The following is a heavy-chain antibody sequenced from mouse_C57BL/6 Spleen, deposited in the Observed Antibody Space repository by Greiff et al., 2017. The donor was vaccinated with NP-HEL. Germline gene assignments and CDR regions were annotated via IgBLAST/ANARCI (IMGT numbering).Heavy chain of an antibody. CDR3: ARPARGEGYYFDY. CDR1: GFTFSDYY. CDR2: ISNGGGST. V-gene: IGHV5-12*01. Sequence: EVQGVESGGGLVQPGGSLKLSCAASGFTFSDYYMYWVRQTPEKRLEWVAYISNGGGSTYYPDTVKGRFTISRDNAKNTLYLQMSRLKSEDTAMYYCARPARGEGYYFDYWGQGTTLTVSS. J-gene: IGHJ2*01. D-gene: IGHD6-1*01.